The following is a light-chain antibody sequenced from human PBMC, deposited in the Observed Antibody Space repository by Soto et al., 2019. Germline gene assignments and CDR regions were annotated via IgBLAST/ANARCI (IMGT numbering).Light chain of an antibody. V-gene: IGKV1-9*01. CDR2: IAS. CDR1: EDISSF. Sequence: DIQLTQSPSFLSASVGDRVTITCRASEDISSFLSWYQQKPGKIPKLLISIASTLQSGVPSRFSGSGSGTEFALTISGLQPEDFATYYCQQFNSYPITFGQGTRLDI. J-gene: IGKJ5*01. CDR3: QQFNSYPIT.